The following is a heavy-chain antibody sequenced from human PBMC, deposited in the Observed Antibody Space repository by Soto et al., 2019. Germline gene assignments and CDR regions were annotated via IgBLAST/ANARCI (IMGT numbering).Heavy chain of an antibody. V-gene: IGHV4-4*02. CDR3: TRLIYDSRLNYFYFDF. J-gene: IGHJ4*02. CDR1: GGSISGRNW. Sequence: PSETLSLTCVVSGGSISGRNWWSWVRQAPGKGLEWIGEVFHSGDTTYSPSLRSRVSISVDKSKNQFSLNLNSVTAADTAAYYCTRLIYDSRLNYFYFDFWGQGALVTVSS. CDR2: VFHSGDT. D-gene: IGHD3-22*01.